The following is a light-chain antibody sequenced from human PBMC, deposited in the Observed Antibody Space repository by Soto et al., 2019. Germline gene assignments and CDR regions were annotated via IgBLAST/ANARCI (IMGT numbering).Light chain of an antibody. V-gene: IGLV2-14*01. J-gene: IGLJ2*01. CDR3: SSYTSTKVL. CDR2: EVS. CDR1: SSDVGAYNF. Sequence: QPVLTQPASVSGSPGQSVTISCTGTSSDVGAYNFVSWYQQHPGKAPKLMIYEVSDRPSGVSNRFSGSKSGNTASLTISGLQAEDEADYYCSSYTSTKVLFGGGTQLTVL.